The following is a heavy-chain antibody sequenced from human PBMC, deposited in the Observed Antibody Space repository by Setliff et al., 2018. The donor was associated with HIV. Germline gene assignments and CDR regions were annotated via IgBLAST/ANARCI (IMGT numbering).Heavy chain of an antibody. CDR3: ARKVAGLFDY. Sequence: ASVKVSCKASGYTFTSYYMNWVRQAPGQGLEWMGIINPSGGSSTYAQKFQGRVAMTRNTSISTAYMELSSLRSEDTAVYYCARKVAGLFDYWGQGTLVTVSP. V-gene: IGHV1-46*01. CDR2: INPSGGSS. CDR1: GYTFTSYY. J-gene: IGHJ4*02.